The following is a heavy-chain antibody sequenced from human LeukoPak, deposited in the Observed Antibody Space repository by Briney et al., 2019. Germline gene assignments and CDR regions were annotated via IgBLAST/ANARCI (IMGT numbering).Heavy chain of an antibody. CDR3: ARHDSGSYPANDAFDI. V-gene: IGHV4-59*08. D-gene: IGHD1-26*01. Sequence: SETLSLTCTVSGGSISSYYWSWIRQPPGKGLEWIGYIYYSGSTNYNPSLKSRVTISVDTSKNQFSLKLSSVTAADTAVYYCARHDSGSYPANDAFDIWGQGTMVTLSS. J-gene: IGHJ3*02. CDR2: IYYSGST. CDR1: GGSISSYY.